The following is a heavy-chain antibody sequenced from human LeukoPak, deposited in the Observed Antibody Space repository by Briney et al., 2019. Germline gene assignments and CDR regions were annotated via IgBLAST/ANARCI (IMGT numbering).Heavy chain of an antibody. V-gene: IGHV1-58*02. CDR2: IVVGSGNT. D-gene: IGHD3-22*01. CDR3: ASGSSGYTPIDY. CDR1: GFTFTSSA. Sequence: SVKVSCKASGFTFTSSATQWVRQARGQRLEWIGWIVVGSGNTNYAQKFQERVTITRDMSTSTAYMELSSLRSEDTAVYYCASGSSGYTPIDYWGQGTLVTVSS. J-gene: IGHJ4*02.